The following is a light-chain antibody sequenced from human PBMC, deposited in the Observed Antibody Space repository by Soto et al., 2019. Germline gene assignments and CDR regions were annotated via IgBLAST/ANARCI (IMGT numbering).Light chain of an antibody. CDR1: QYIGSN. J-gene: IGKJ5*01. V-gene: IGKV3-15*01. CDR2: GAS. CDR3: QQYTNGPPIT. Sequence: EIVMTQSPATLSVSPGERATLSCGASQYIGSNLAWYQQKPGQAPRLLIYGASTRATGIPARFSGSGSGTEFTLTISSLQSEDFAVYYCQQYTNGPPITFGQGTRLEIK.